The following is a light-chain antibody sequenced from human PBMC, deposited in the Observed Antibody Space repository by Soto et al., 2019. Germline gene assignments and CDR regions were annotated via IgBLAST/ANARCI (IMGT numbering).Light chain of an antibody. CDR3: QQANSFPHT. J-gene: IGKJ4*02. Sequence: DIQMTQSPSSVSASVGDRVIITCRASQDISRWLAWYQQKAGKAPQLLIYATSTLQSGVPSRFSGSGSGTEFTLTISSLQPEDFATYYRQQANSFPHTLGGGTRVEIK. CDR1: QDISRW. CDR2: ATS. V-gene: IGKV1-12*01.